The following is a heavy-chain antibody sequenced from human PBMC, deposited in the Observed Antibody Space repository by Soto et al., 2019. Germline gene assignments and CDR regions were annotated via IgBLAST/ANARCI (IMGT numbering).Heavy chain of an antibody. D-gene: IGHD1-7*01. Sequence: GGSLRLSCAASGFTFSSYAMSWVRQAPGKGLEWVAAISGSGGSTYYADSVKGRFTISRDNSMNTLYLQMNSLRAEDTAVYFCARYLVIRGSGTTYFDFWGQGTLVTVAS. CDR3: ARYLVIRGSGTTYFDF. CDR2: ISGSGGST. V-gene: IGHV3-23*01. CDR1: GFTFSSYA. J-gene: IGHJ4*01.